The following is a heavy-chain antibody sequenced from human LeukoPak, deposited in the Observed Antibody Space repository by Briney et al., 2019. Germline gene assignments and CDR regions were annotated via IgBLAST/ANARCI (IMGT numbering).Heavy chain of an antibody. D-gene: IGHD4-11*01. CDR3: ARTVTRYYYYMDV. V-gene: IGHV4-4*02. CDR1: GGSISSSSW. Sequence: SETLSLTCAVSGGSISSSSWWSWVRQPPGKGLEWIGEIYHSGSTNYNPSLKSRVTISVDTSKNQFSLKLSSVTAADTAVYYCARTVTRYYYYMDVWGKGTTVTVSS. J-gene: IGHJ6*03. CDR2: IYHSGST.